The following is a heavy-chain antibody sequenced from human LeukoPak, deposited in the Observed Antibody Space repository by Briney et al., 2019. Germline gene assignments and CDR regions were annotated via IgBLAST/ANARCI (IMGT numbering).Heavy chain of an antibody. CDR1: GGTFSSYA. CDR2: IIPIFGTA. CDR3: AREAAAAGTPPFFDY. Sequence: SVKVSCKASGGTFSSYAISWVRQAPGQGLEWMGGIIPIFGTANYAQKFQGRVTITTDESTSTAYMELSSLRSDDTAVYYCAREAAAAGTPPFFDYWGQGTLVTVSS. V-gene: IGHV1-69*05. D-gene: IGHD6-13*01. J-gene: IGHJ4*02.